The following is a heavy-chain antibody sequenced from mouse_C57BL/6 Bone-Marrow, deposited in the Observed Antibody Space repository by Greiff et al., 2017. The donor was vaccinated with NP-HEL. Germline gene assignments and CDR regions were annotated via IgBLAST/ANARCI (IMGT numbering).Heavy chain of an antibody. CDR2: IWRGGSV. CDR1: GFSLTSYG. Sequence: QVQLKQSGPGLVQPSQSLSITCTVPGFSLTSYGVHWVRQSPGKGLEWLGVIWRGGSVDYNAAFISRLSISKDNSKSQVFCKINNLQADDTAIYYGARSSPIYDGYLAWLAYWGQGTVVTVSA. V-gene: IGHV2-2*01. J-gene: IGHJ3*01. CDR3: ARSSPIYDGYLAWLAY. D-gene: IGHD2-3*01.